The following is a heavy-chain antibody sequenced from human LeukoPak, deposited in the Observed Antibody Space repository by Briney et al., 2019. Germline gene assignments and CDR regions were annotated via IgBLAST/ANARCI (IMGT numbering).Heavy chain of an antibody. J-gene: IGHJ5*02. D-gene: IGHD1/OR15-1a*01. Sequence: KVLECFSAISGSPRSTYYAASVKARFTISRDNSKKTLYLQMNSLRAEDTAVYYCAKFGTAWGQGTLVTVSS. CDR2: ISGSPRST. V-gene: IGHV3-23*01. CDR3: AKFGTA.